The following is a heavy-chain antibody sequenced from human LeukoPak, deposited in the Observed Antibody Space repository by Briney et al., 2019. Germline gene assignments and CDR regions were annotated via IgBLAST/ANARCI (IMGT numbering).Heavy chain of an antibody. CDR2: ISYDGSNK. CDR1: GFTFSSYA. Sequence: GGPLTLFCAAPGFTFSSYAMHWVRQAPGKGLEWVAVISYDGSNKYYADSVKGRFTISRDNSKNTLYLQVNTLRAADTAVYYCARDVVGGEQPLFDYWGQGTLVTVSS. D-gene: IGHD3-16*01. J-gene: IGHJ4*02. CDR3: ARDVVGGEQPLFDY. V-gene: IGHV3-30-3*01.